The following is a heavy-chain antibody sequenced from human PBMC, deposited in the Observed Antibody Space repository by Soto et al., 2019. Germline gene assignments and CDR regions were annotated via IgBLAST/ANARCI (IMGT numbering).Heavy chain of an antibody. Sequence: SETLSLTCDVSGVSIDSSYWWGWVRQPPGRDLEWLGDMSHGGSTNYNPSLKSRVTILLDKSKNQFSLSLSFVTAADTAVYYCARPGGSGWFYFDSWGQGSQVT. CDR3: ARPGGSGWFYFDS. CDR2: MSHGGST. D-gene: IGHD6-13*01. CDR1: GVSIDSSYW. J-gene: IGHJ4*02. V-gene: IGHV4-4*02.